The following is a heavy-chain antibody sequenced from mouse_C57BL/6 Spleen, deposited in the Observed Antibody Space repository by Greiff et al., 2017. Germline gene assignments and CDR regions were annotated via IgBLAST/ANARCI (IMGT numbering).Heavy chain of an antibody. CDR2: IYPGDGDT. J-gene: IGHJ3*01. D-gene: IGHD3-2*02. CDR3: ARGRTAQASYGFAY. CDR1: GYAFSSSW. Sequence: VQLQQSGPELVKPGASVKISCKASGYAFSSSWMNWVKQRPGKGLEWIGRIYPGDGDTNYNGKFKGKATLTADKSSSTAYMQLSSLTSEDSVVYFCARGRTAQASYGFAYWGQGTLVTVSA. V-gene: IGHV1-82*01.